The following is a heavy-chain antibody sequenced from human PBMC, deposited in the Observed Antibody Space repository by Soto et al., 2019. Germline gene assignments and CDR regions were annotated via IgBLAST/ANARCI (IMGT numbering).Heavy chain of an antibody. CDR1: GGTFSTYA. V-gene: IGHV1-69*01. Sequence: QVQLVQSGAEVKKPGSSVKVSCKASGGTFSTYAISWVRQAPGQGPEWMGGIVPMYGSTDYARKFQAGVTITADRSTSTAYMELTSLRSDGTAVYYCAKTLSYYDSSPVDVWGQGTTVSVSS. CDR2: IVPMYGST. D-gene: IGHD3-22*01. CDR3: AKTLSYYDSSPVDV. J-gene: IGHJ6*02.